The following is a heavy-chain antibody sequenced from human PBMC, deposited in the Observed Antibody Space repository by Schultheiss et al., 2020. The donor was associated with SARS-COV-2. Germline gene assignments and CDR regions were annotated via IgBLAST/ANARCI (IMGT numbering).Heavy chain of an antibody. Sequence: GGSLRLSCAASGFTFSSYGMHWVRQAPGKGLEWVAVISYDGSNKYYADSVKGRFTISRDNSKNTLYLQMNSLRAEDTAVYYCARDYSSSLYYGMDVWGQGTTVTVSS. D-gene: IGHD6-13*01. CDR3: ARDYSSSLYYGMDV. V-gene: IGHV3-30*03. J-gene: IGHJ6*02. CDR1: GFTFSSYG. CDR2: ISYDGSNK.